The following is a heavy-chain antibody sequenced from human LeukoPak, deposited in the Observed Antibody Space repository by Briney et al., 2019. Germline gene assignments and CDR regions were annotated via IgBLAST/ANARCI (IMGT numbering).Heavy chain of an antibody. Sequence: GGSLRLSCAASGFTFSDYGIHWVRQAPGKGLEWVAVIWSDGSNKYYADSVKGRFTISRDNAKKTLYLQMNSLRVEDTAVYYCVRASGSFDYWGQGTLVTVSS. CDR2: IWSDGSNK. V-gene: IGHV3-33*01. CDR1: GFTFSDYG. CDR3: VRASGSFDY. J-gene: IGHJ4*02. D-gene: IGHD3-10*01.